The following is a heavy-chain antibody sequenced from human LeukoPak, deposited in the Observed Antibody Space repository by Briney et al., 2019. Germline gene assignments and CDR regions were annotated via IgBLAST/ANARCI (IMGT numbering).Heavy chain of an antibody. CDR1: GFTLSSYA. CDR3: AKDWSGDYNWSDP. D-gene: IGHD3-3*01. J-gene: IGHJ5*02. Sequence: PGGSLRLSCAASGFTLSSYAMNWVRQAPGKGLEWVSYISSSGSTIYYADSVKGRFIISRDNSKNILLLQMNSLRPEDTAVYYCAKDWSGDYNWSDPWGQGTLVIVSS. CDR2: ISSSGSTI. V-gene: IGHV3-48*01.